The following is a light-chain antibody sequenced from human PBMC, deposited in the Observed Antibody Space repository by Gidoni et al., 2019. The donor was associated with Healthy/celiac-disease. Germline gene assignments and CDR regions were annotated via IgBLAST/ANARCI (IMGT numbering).Light chain of an antibody. J-gene: IGLJ1*01. CDR1: SSDVGGYNY. CDR3: SSYAGSNNLV. CDR2: EVS. Sequence: SALTQPPSASGSPGQSVPISCTGTSSDVGGYNYVSWYQQHPGKAPKLMIYEVSKRPSGVPDRFSGSKSGNTASLTVSGLQAEDEADYYCSSYAGSNNLVFGTGTKVTVL. V-gene: IGLV2-8*01.